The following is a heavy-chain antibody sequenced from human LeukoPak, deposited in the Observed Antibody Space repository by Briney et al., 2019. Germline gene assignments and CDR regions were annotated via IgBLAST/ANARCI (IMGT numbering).Heavy chain of an antibody. CDR2: ISTSSGNT. V-gene: IGHV1-18*01. D-gene: IGHD3-22*01. Sequence: ASVKVSCKASGYIFTNYAINWMRQAPGQGLEWMGWISTSSGNTNYAQRFQGRVTMTTDTSTSTAYMELRSLRSDDTAVYYCAREGYYDSSGYYWGQGTLVTVSS. J-gene: IGHJ4*02. CDR1: GYIFTNYA. CDR3: AREGYYDSSGYY.